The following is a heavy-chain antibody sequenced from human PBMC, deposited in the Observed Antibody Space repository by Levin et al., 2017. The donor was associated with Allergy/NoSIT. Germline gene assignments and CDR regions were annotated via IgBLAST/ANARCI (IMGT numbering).Heavy chain of an antibody. Sequence: PGESLKISCAASGFTFSSYAMSWVRQAPGKGLEWVSAISGSGGSTYYADSVKGRFTISRDNSKNTLYLQMNSLRAEDTAVYYCAKKVGIAVAGPQHDDGMDVWGQGTTVTVSS. V-gene: IGHV3-23*01. CDR2: ISGSGGST. CDR3: AKKVGIAVAGPQHDDGMDV. D-gene: IGHD6-19*01. CDR1: GFTFSSYA. J-gene: IGHJ6*02.